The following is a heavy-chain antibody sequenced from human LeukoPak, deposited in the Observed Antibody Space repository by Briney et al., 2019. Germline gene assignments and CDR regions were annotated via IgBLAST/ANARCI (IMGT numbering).Heavy chain of an antibody. J-gene: IGHJ4*02. D-gene: IGHD6-13*01. CDR3: ARDRPGDSSLDY. V-gene: IGHV4-61*08. CDR2: IYYTGST. CDR1: GGSISSGDYY. Sequence: SETLSLTCTVSGGSISSGDYYWSWIRQPPGKGLEWIGYIYYTGSTNYNPSLKSRVTISVDTSKNQFSLKLSSVTAADTAVYYCARDRPGDSSLDYWGQGTLVTVSS.